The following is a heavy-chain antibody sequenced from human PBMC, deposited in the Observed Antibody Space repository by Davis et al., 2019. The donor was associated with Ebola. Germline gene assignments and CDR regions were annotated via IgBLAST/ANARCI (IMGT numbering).Heavy chain of an antibody. Sequence: AASVKVSCKASGGTFSSYAISWVRQAPGQGLEWMGRIIPIFGTANYAQKFQGRVTITADESTSTAYMGLNRLRAEDAAVYYCARVRYGDYDAYGMDVWGQGTTVTVSS. J-gene: IGHJ6*02. CDR1: GGTFSSYA. V-gene: IGHV1-69*13. CDR2: IIPIFGTA. CDR3: ARVRYGDYDAYGMDV. D-gene: IGHD4-17*01.